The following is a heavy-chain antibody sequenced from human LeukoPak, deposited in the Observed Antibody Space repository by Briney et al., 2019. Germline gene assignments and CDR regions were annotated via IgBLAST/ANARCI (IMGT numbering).Heavy chain of an antibody. D-gene: IGHD5-18*01. Sequence: GGSLRLSCAASGLTFRSHAMQWVRQAPGEGLEWVSYITYNSGTIFYADSVKGRFTISRDNAKDSLYLQMSSLRDEDTAVYYCARDSGYSYADDYWGQGTLVTVSS. CDR3: ARDSGYSYADDY. J-gene: IGHJ4*02. V-gene: IGHV3-48*02. CDR1: GLTFRSHA. CDR2: ITYNSGTI.